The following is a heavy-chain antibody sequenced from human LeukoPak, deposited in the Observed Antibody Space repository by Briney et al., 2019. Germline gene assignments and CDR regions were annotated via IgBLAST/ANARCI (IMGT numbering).Heavy chain of an antibody. CDR1: GGSISSSSYY. Sequence: SETLSLTCTVSGGSISSSSYYWGWIRQPPGKGLEWIGSIYYSGSTYYNPSLKSRVTISVDTSKNQFSLKLSSVTAADTAVYYCASVRPALAGGDSSGYYDDWGQGTLVTVSS. J-gene: IGHJ4*02. D-gene: IGHD3-22*01. V-gene: IGHV4-39*01. CDR3: ASVRPALAGGDSSGYYDD. CDR2: IYYSGST.